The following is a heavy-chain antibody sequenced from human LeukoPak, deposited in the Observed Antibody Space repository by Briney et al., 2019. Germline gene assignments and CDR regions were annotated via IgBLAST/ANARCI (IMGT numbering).Heavy chain of an antibody. V-gene: IGHV4-34*01. D-gene: IGHD3-22*01. CDR3: ARHVTSITMIVVVPQYFDY. CDR2: INHSGST. CDR1: GGSFSGYY. J-gene: IGHJ4*02. Sequence: PSETLSLTCAVYGGSFSGYYWSWIRQPPGKGLEWIGEINHSGSTNYNPSLKSRVTISVDTSKNQFSLKLSSVTAADTAVYYCARHVTSITMIVVVPQYFDYWGQGTLVTVSS.